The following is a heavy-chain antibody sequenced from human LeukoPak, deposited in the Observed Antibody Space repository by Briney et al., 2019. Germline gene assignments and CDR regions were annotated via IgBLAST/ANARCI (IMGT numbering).Heavy chain of an antibody. D-gene: IGHD3-22*01. CDR1: GFTFNSYA. Sequence: GGSLRLSCAASGFTFNSYAMSWVRQPPGKWLEWVSAISGSGRSTYYADSVKGRFTISRDNSKNTLYLQMTSLRAEDTAVYYCAKETYYYDSSGYSDYWGQGTLVTVSS. J-gene: IGHJ4*02. CDR2: ISGSGRST. V-gene: IGHV3-23*01. CDR3: AKETYYYDSSGYSDY.